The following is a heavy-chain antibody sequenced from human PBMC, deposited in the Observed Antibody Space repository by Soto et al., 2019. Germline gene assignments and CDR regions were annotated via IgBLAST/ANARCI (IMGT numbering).Heavy chain of an antibody. CDR3: TRHYYYSMDV. CDR1: GASVANDNW. J-gene: IGHJ6*02. D-gene: IGHD3-10*01. Sequence: QVQLQESGPGLVKPSGTLSLTCVVSGASVANDNWWRWVRQPPGKGLEWIGEVHLILGNNKRPSLKCRVSISVDKSKTQLYMILNSVTAADSAVYYCTRHYYYSMDVWGQGTKVTVSS. CDR2: VHLILGN. V-gene: IGHV4-4*02.